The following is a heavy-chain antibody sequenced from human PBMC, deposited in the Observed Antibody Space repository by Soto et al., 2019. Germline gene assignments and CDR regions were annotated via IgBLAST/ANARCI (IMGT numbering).Heavy chain of an antibody. J-gene: IGHJ3*02. V-gene: IGHV1-18*01. D-gene: IGHD3-3*01. Sequence: QVQLVQSGAEVKKPGASVKVSCKASGYTFTSYGISWVRQAPGQGLEWMGWISAYNGNTNYAQKLQGRVTMTTDTSTSTAYMELRSLRSDDTAVYYCARSLYGFWSGYYLFDAFDIWGQGTMVTVSS. CDR2: ISAYNGNT. CDR1: GYTFTSYG. CDR3: ARSLYGFWSGYYLFDAFDI.